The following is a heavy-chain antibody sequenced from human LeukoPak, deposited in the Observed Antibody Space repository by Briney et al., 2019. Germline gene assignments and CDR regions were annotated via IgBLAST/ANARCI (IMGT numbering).Heavy chain of an antibody. V-gene: IGHV1-8*03. D-gene: IGHD6-6*01. CDR1: GYTFTSYD. CDR3: ARGSPAARLPEDY. CDR2: MNPNSGNT. Sequence: AXXKVSCKASGYTFTSYDINWVRQAHGQGLEWMGWMNPNSGNTVYAQKFKGRVTINRNSYIRKAYMEVRRLRYEDTAVYYCARGSPAARLPEDYWGQGTLVTVSS. J-gene: IGHJ4*02.